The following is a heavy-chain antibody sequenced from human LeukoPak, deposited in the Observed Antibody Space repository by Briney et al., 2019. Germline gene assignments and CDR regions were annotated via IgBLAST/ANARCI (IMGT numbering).Heavy chain of an antibody. CDR3: AGDRPIVVVVAANYYYYYYGMDV. V-gene: IGHV6-1*01. D-gene: IGHD2-15*01. CDR2: TYYRSKWYN. CDR1: GDSVSSNSAA. Sequence: SQTLSLTCAISGDSVSSNSAAWNWIRQSPSRGLEWLGRTYYRSKWYNDYAVSVKSRITINPDTSKNQFSLQLNSVTPEDTAVYYCAGDRPIVVVVAANYYYYYYGMDVWGKETTVTVSS. J-gene: IGHJ6*04.